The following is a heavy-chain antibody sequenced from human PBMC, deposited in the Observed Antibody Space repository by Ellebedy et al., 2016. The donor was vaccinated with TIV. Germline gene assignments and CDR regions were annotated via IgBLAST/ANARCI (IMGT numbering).Heavy chain of an antibody. CDR3: ARSTVRGKYYSDY. Sequence: AASVKVSCKASGYTFTSYYMHWVRQAPGLGLEWMGIINPSGGSTSYAQKFQGRITVTRDTSTSTLYMELSSLRSEDTAVYYCARSTVRGKYYSDYWGQGTLVTVSS. CDR1: GYTFTSYY. CDR2: INPSGGST. D-gene: IGHD3-10*01. V-gene: IGHV1-46*01. J-gene: IGHJ4*02.